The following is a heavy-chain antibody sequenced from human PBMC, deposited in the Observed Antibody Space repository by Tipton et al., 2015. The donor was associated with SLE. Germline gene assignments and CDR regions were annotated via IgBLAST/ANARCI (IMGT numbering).Heavy chain of an antibody. V-gene: IGHV4-39*07. D-gene: IGHD4-11*01. CDR1: GGTLSSDPYY. CDR3: ASPLSYDFSNSVYFKY. J-gene: IGHJ4*02. CDR2: IYHRGNT. Sequence: TLSLTCTVSGGTLSSDPYYWGWIRQPPGKGLEWIGSIYHRGNTYYNPSLKSRGTISVDTSKSQFSLRLTSVTAADTAVYFCASPLSYDFSNSVYFKYWGQGTLVTVSS.